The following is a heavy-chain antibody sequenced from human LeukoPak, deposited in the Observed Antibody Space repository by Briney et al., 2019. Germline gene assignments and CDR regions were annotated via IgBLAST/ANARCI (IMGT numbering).Heavy chain of an antibody. V-gene: IGHV1-2*02. Sequence: GASVKVSCKASGYTFTGYYMHWVRQAPGQELEWMGWINPNSGGTNYAQKFQGRVTMTRDTSISTAYMELSRLRSDDTAVYYCARATYYYDSSGYSPIDYWGQGTLVTVSS. CDR2: INPNSGGT. CDR1: GYTFTGYY. J-gene: IGHJ4*02. CDR3: ARATYYYDSSGYSPIDY. D-gene: IGHD3-22*01.